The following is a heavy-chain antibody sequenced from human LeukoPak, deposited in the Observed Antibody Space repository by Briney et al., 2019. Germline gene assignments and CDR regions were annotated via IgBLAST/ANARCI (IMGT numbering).Heavy chain of an antibody. V-gene: IGHV4-38-2*01. Sequence: SETLSLTCAVSGYSISSGYFWGRIRQPPGKGLEWIGSIYHSGSTYYTPSLKSRVIISADTSKNQFSLKLISVTAADTAMYYCARHAAPNDYGDIEAFDIWGQGTMVTLSS. CDR1: GYSISSGYF. CDR3: ARHAAPNDYGDIEAFDI. J-gene: IGHJ3*02. CDR2: IYHSGST. D-gene: IGHD4-17*01.